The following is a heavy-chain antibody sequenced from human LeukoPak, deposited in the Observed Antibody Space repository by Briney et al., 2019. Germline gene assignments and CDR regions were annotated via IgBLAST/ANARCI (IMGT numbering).Heavy chain of an antibody. D-gene: IGHD4-17*01. CDR2: IYYSGST. CDR3: ASGRTVTTPSYYYYYYMDV. J-gene: IGHJ6*03. V-gene: IGHV4-39*01. CDR1: GGSISSSSYY. Sequence: SETLSLTCTVSGGSISSSSYYWGWIRQPPGKGLEWIGSIYYSGSTYYNPSLKSRVTISVDTSKNQFSLKLSSVTAADTVVYYCASGRTVTTPSYYYYYYMDVWGKGTTVTVSS.